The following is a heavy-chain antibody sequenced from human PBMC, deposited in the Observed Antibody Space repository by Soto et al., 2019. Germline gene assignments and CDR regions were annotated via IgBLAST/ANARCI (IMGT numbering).Heavy chain of an antibody. V-gene: IGHV3-48*01. CDR1: GFTFSSYN. J-gene: IGHJ3*02. CDR3: ARDRSGDVWTGRWNDAFNI. D-gene: IGHD3-3*01. Sequence: PGGSLRLSCAASGFTFSSYNMNWVRQAPGKGLEWVSYISSSSSTIYYADSVKGRFTISRDNAKNSLYLQMNSLRAEDTAVYYCARDRSGDVWTGRWNDAFNIWGQGTMVTVSS. CDR2: ISSSSSTI.